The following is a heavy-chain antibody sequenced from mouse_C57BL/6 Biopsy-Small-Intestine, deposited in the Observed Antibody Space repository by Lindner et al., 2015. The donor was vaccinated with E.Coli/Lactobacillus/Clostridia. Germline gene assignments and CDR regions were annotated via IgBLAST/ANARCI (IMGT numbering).Heavy chain of an antibody. CDR2: ILPGSGTT. V-gene: IGHV1-9*01. CDR3: ATYHYGSRSYFDY. Sequence: VQLQESGAELMKPGASVKLSCKATGYTFTGYWIEWVEQRPGHGLEWIGEILPGSGTTNYKEKFKGKATFTADSSSNTAYMQLSSLTTEDSAIYYCATYHYGSRSYFDYWGQGTTLTVSS. J-gene: IGHJ2*01. CDR1: GYTFTGYW. D-gene: IGHD1-1*01.